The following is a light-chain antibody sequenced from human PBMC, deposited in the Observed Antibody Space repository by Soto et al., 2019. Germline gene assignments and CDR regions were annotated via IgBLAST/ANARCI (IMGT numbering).Light chain of an antibody. CDR2: DNN. Sequence: QSVLTQPPSVSAAPGQKVTISCSGSSSNIGKNYVAWYQQLPGTAPKLLIYDNNQRPSGIPDRFSGSKSGTSATLGITGLQTGDEADYYCGTWDNSLSDEYVFGTGTKAPS. CDR3: GTWDNSLSDEYV. CDR1: SSNIGKNY. J-gene: IGLJ1*01. V-gene: IGLV1-51*01.